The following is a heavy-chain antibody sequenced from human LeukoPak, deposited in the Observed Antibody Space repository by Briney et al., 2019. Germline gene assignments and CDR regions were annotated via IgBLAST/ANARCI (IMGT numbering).Heavy chain of an antibody. V-gene: IGHV3-7*01. D-gene: IGHD3-22*01. Sequence: PGGSLRLSCAASGFTFSSYWMSWVRQAPGKGMEWVANIKQDGSEKYYVDSAKGRFTISRDNAKNSLSLQMDSLRAEDTAVYYCASWKVVVSNGGSDIWGQGTMVTVSS. J-gene: IGHJ3*02. CDR2: IKQDGSEK. CDR1: GFTFSSYW. CDR3: ASWKVVVSNGGSDI.